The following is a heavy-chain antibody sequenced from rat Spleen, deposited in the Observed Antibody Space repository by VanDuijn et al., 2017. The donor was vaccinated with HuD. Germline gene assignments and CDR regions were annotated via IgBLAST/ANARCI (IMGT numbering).Heavy chain of an antibody. D-gene: IGHD2-1*01. V-gene: IGHV2-34*01. CDR1: GFSLTSYS. CDR3: ARDENGYTYAWFAY. J-gene: IGHJ3*01. CDR2: MGYNGDT. Sequence: QVQLKESGPGLVRPSETLSLTCTVSGFSLTSYSVSWVRQPSGKGPEWMGRMGYNGDTAYNSALKSRLSITRDTSKNQVFLKMNSLQTEDTATYYCARDENGYTYAWFAYWGQGTLVTVSS.